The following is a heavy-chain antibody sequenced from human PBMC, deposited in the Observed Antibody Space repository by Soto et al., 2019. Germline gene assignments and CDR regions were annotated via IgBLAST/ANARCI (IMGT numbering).Heavy chain of an antibody. D-gene: IGHD3-22*01. Sequence: EVQLVESGGGLVQPGGSLRLSCAASGLTVSTNYMNWVRQAPGKGLEWVSIIYSDGRTYHADSVKGRFTISRDNSKNVLYLQRNSLRTEDTAVYYCARVTTLACDFWGQGTLVTVSS. CDR3: ARVTTLACDF. J-gene: IGHJ4*02. V-gene: IGHV3-66*01. CDR1: GLTVSTNY. CDR2: IYSDGRT.